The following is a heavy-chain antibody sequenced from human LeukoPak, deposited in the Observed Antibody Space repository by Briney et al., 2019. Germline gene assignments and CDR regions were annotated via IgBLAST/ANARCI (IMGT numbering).Heavy chain of an antibody. CDR1: GFTFSSYS. V-gene: IGHV3-21*01. J-gene: IGHJ6*03. CDR3: ARGRAAAGNSRYYMDV. D-gene: IGHD6-13*01. CDR2: ISSSSSYI. Sequence: GGSLRLSCAASGFTFSSYSMNWVRQAPGKGLEWVSSISSSSSYIYYADSVKGRFTISRDNAKNSLYLQMNSLRAEDTAVYYCARGRAAAGNSRYYMDVWGKGTTVTVSS.